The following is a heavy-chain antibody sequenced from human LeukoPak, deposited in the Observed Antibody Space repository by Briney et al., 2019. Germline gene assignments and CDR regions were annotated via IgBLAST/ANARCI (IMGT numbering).Heavy chain of an antibody. CDR2: IHPGDSYI. CDR3: ARKKEYGDYDPHAFDI. CDR1: GYSFSSYY. J-gene: IGHJ3*02. D-gene: IGHD5-12*01. V-gene: IGHV5-51*01. Sequence: GESLKISCKGSGYSFSSYYIGWVRQMPGKGLEWMGIIHPGDSYIRYSPSFQGQVTISADKSINTAYLQWSSLKASDTAMYYCARKKEYGDYDPHAFDIWGQGTMVTVSS.